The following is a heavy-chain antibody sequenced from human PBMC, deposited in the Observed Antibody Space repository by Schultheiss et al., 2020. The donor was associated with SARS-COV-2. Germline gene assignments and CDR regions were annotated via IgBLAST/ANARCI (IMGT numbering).Heavy chain of an antibody. D-gene: IGHD1-7*01. J-gene: IGHJ4*02. CDR3: ARGREYNWNFRIDY. Sequence: SETLSLTCAVYGGSFSGYYWSWIRQPPGKGLEWIGYIYYSGSTYYNPSLKSLVTISVDTSKKQFSLKLSSVTAADTAVYYCARGREYNWNFRIDYWGQGTLVTVSS. CDR1: GGSFSGYY. CDR2: IYYSGST. V-gene: IGHV4-34*01.